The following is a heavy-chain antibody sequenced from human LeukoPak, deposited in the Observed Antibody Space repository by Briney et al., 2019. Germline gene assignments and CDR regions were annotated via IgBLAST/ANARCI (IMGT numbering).Heavy chain of an antibody. J-gene: IGHJ4*02. Sequence: GASVKVSCKASGYTFTGYYIHWVRQAPGQGLEWMGWINPNSGGTNYAQKFQGRVTMTRDTSISTAYMELTRLRSDDTAVYYCARLPPDCSSTSCRDYWGQGTLVTVSS. CDR2: INPNSGGT. D-gene: IGHD2-2*01. CDR3: ARLPPDCSSTSCRDY. V-gene: IGHV1-2*02. CDR1: GYTFTGYY.